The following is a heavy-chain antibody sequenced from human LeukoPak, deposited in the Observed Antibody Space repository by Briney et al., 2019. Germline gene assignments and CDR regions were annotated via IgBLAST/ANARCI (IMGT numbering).Heavy chain of an antibody. Sequence: SETLSLTCTVSGGSISSSSYYWGWIRQPPGKGLEWIGSIYYSGSTYYNPSLKSRVTISVDTSKNQFSLKLSSVTAADTAVYYCARHSIVVVPAAIYMGNVWFDPWGQGTLVTVSS. CDR2: IYYSGST. CDR1: GGSISSSSYY. J-gene: IGHJ5*02. V-gene: IGHV4-39*01. D-gene: IGHD2-2*02. CDR3: ARHSIVVVPAAIYMGNVWFDP.